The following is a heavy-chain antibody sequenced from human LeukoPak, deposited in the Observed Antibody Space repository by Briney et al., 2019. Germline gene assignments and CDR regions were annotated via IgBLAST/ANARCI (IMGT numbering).Heavy chain of an antibody. CDR1: GFNFRNYG. Sequence: PGGSLRLSCVASGFNFRNYGMNWVRQAPGKGLEWVAAVSDDGDKTYYGDSVKGRCTVSRDNSKNTLYLQMSSLRAEDTAVCYCAGRTYYFDYWGQGTLVTVSS. V-gene: IGHV3-23*01. D-gene: IGHD3-16*01. CDR2: VSDDGDKT. CDR3: AGRTYYFDY. J-gene: IGHJ4*02.